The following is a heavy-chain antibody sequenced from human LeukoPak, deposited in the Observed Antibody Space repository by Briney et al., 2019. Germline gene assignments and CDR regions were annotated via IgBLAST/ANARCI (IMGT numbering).Heavy chain of an antibody. CDR3: ARHSPVLRYFDWFDY. CDR1: GGSISSYY. J-gene: IGHJ4*02. CDR2: IYYSGST. V-gene: IGHV4-59*08. Sequence: SSETLSLTCTVSGGSISSYYWSWIRQPPGKGLEWIGYIYYSGSTNYNPSLKSRVIISVDTSKNQFSLKLSSVTAADTAVYYCARHSPVLRYFDWFDYWGQGTLVTVSS. D-gene: IGHD3-9*01.